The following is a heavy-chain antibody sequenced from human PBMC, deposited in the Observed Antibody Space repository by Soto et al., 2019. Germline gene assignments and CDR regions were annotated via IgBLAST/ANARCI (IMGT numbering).Heavy chain of an antibody. CDR1: GFTFDDYA. CDR3: AKAVVGATTPHYYYYGMDV. V-gene: IGHV3-9*01. J-gene: IGHJ6*02. D-gene: IGHD1-26*01. CDR2: ISWNSGSI. Sequence: DVQLVESGGGLVQPGRSLRLSCAASGFTFDDYAMHWVRQAPGKGLEWVSGISWNSGSIGYADSVKGRFTISRDNAKNSLYLQMNSLRAEDTALYYCAKAVVGATTPHYYYYGMDVWGQGTTVTVSS.